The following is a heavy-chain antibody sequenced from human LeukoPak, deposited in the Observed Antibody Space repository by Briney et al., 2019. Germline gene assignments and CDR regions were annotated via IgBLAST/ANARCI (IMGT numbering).Heavy chain of an antibody. V-gene: IGHV4-34*01. CDR1: GGSFSGYY. J-gene: IGHJ3*02. CDR2: INHSGNT. D-gene: IGHD2-15*01. Sequence: PSETLSLTCTVYGGSFSGYYWSWIRQPPGKGLEWIGEINHSGNTNYSPSLKSRATISLDTSKNQFSLKLNSVAAADTAVYFCAREDCSGGDRYTFDIWGRGTMITVS. CDR3: AREDCSGGDRYTFDI.